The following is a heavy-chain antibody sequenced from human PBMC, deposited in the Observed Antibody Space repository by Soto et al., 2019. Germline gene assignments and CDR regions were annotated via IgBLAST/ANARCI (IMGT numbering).Heavy chain of an antibody. CDR1: GYTFTTYG. CDR3: ASQAGNLDV. J-gene: IGHJ6*02. D-gene: IGHD6-19*01. CDR2: ISTYDGDT. Sequence: QVHLVQSGTEVKKPGASVKVSCKTSGYTFTTYGISWVRQAPGQGLEWMGWISTYDGDTRYGQNFQGRVSLTADTSTNTAYMEVTSLTKDDTAVYYCASQAGNLDVWGQGTTVIVSS. V-gene: IGHV1-18*01.